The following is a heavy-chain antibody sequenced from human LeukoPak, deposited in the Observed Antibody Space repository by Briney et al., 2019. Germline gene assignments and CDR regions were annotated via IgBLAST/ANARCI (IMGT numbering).Heavy chain of an antibody. V-gene: IGHV1-46*01. CDR2: INPSGGST. D-gene: IGHD3-10*01. CDR1: GYTFTSYY. CDR3: ARDLHVLLWFGEIDY. J-gene: IGHJ4*02. Sequence: EASVKVSCKASGYTFTSYYMHWVRQAPGQGLEWMGIINPSGGSTSYAQKFQGRVTMTRDTSTSTVYMELSSLRSEDTAVYYCARDLHVLLWFGEIDYWGQGTLVTVSS.